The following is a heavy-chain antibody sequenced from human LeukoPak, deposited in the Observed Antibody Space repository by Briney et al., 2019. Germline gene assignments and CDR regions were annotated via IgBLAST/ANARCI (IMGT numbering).Heavy chain of an antibody. V-gene: IGHV1-18*01. J-gene: IGHJ5*02. CDR2: ISAYNGNT. CDR3: ARVLTMVRGAFNWFDP. CDR1: GYTFTSYG. Sequence: GASVEVSFKASGYTFTSYGISWVRQAPGQGREWMGWISAYNGNTNYAQKLQGRVTMTTDTSTSTAYMELRSLRSDDTAVYYCARVLTMVRGAFNWFDPWGQGTLVTVSS. D-gene: IGHD3-10*01.